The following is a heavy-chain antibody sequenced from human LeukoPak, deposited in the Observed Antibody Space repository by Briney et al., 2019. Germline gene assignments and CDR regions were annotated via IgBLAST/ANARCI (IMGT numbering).Heavy chain of an antibody. J-gene: IGHJ5*02. CDR2: INPNSGGT. V-gene: IGHV1-2*06. CDR1: GYTFTGYF. Sequence: ASVKVSFKASGYTFTGYFMHWVRQAPGQGLEWMGRINPNSGGTNYAQKFQGRVTMTRDTSISTAYMELSRLRSDDTAVYYCARPPMKSSLRVWFDPWGQGTLVTVSS. CDR3: ARPPMKSSLRVWFDP.